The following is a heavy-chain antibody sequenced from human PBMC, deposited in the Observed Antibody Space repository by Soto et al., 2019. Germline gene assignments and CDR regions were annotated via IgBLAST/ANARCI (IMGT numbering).Heavy chain of an antibody. CDR1: GYTFTSYG. D-gene: IGHD3-3*01. V-gene: IGHV1-18*01. Sequence: ASVKVSCKASGYTFTSYGISWVRQAPGQGVEWMGWISAYNGNTNYAQKLQGRVTMNTDTSTSTAYMELRSLRSDDTAVYSCARGPDFWSGYAPLYYYYGMDVWGQGTTVTVS. J-gene: IGHJ6*02. CDR2: ISAYNGNT. CDR3: ARGPDFWSGYAPLYYYYGMDV.